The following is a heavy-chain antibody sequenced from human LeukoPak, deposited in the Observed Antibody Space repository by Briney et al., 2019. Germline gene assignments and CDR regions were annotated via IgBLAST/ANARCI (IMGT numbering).Heavy chain of an antibody. CDR1: GFTFSSYA. Sequence: PGRSLRLSCAASGFTFSSYAMHWVRQAPGKGLEWVAVISYDGSNKYYADSVKGRFTISRDNSKNTLYLQMNSLRAEDTAVYYCARVGSWRVVVPAAIGRHFDYWGQGTLVTVSS. CDR2: ISYDGSNK. CDR3: ARVGSWRVVVPAAIGRHFDY. D-gene: IGHD2-2*01. V-gene: IGHV3-30*04. J-gene: IGHJ4*02.